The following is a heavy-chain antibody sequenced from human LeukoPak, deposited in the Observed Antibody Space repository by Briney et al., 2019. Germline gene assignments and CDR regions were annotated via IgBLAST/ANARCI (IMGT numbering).Heavy chain of an antibody. V-gene: IGHV5-51*01. CDR2: IYPGDSHT. D-gene: IGHD4-17*01. CDR1: GYSFTSYW. Sequence: GESLKISCKGSGYSFTSYWLGLVRQMPGKGLEWMGIIYPGDSHTRYSLSFQAQVPISADNSIRTPYLHGLSVSASDPCIYHCARRGYYGEDSWGQGTLVTVSS. CDR3: ARRGYYGEDS. J-gene: IGHJ4*02.